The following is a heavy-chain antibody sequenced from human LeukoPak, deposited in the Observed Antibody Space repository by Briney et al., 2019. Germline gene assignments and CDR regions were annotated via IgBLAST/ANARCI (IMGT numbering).Heavy chain of an antibody. CDR3: VRDSDHAPDY. J-gene: IGHJ4*02. CDR1: GYTFTSYG. V-gene: IGHV1-18*01. D-gene: IGHD3-10*01. Sequence: GASVKVSCKASGYTFTSYGISWVRQAPGQGLEWMGWINVYNGHTIHAQEFQGRVTLTTDTSTSTAHMDLRSLRSDDTAVYYCVRDSDHAPDYWGQGTLVTVSS. CDR2: INVYNGHT.